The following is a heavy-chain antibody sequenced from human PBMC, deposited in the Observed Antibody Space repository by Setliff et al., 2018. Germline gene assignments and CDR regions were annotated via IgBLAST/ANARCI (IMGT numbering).Heavy chain of an antibody. Sequence: GASVKVSCKASGGTFSSYAISWVRQAPGQGLEWMGGIIPIFGTANYAQKFQGRVTITADESTSTAYMELSSLRSEDTAVYYCARGYRGYCNFWSGSQGANWFDPWGQGTLVTVSS. V-gene: IGHV1-69*13. D-gene: IGHD3-3*01. CDR2: IIPIFGTA. J-gene: IGHJ5*02. CDR1: GGTFSSYA. CDR3: ARGYRGYCNFWSGSQGANWFDP.